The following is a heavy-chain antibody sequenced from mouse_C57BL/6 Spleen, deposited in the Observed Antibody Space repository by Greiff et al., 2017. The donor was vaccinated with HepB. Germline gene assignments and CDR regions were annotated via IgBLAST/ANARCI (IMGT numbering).Heavy chain of an antibody. CDR1: GFNIKDYY. J-gene: IGHJ4*01. Sequence: VHVKQSGAELVKPGASVKLSCTASGFNIKDYYMHWVKQRTEQGLEWIGRIDPEDGETKYAPKFQGKATITADTSSNTAYLQLSSLTSEDTAVYYCARGVVVTIVPYYAMDYWGQGTSVTVSS. CDR3: ARGVVVTIVPYYAMDY. CDR2: IDPEDGET. V-gene: IGHV14-2*01. D-gene: IGHD2-12*01.